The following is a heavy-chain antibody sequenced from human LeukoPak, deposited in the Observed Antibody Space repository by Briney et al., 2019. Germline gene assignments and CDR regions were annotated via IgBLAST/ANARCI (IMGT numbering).Heavy chain of an antibody. CDR1: GDIFSSDY. Sequence: PSETLSLTCTVSGDIFSSDYWSWIRHPPGKRLDWLGYVYDSGTTAYNPSLKRRLTISLDTSKKQFSLNLTSVTAADTAVYYCAGRGQRYFRDWGQGILVTVSS. CDR3: AGRGQRYFRD. CDR2: VYDSGTT. J-gene: IGHJ1*01. V-gene: IGHV4-59*08.